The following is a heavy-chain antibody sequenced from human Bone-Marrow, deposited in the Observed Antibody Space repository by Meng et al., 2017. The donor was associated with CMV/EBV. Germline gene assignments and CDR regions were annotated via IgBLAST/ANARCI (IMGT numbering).Heavy chain of an antibody. J-gene: IGHJ4*02. CDR2: IGTAGDT. D-gene: IGHD1-26*01. CDR3: ARDGFVVGADYFDY. Sequence: GGSLRLSCAASGFTFSSYDMHWVRQATGKGLEWVSAIGTAGDTYYPGSVKGRFTISRENAKNSLYLQMNSLRAGDTAVYYCARDGFVVGADYFDYWGQGTLVTVSS. V-gene: IGHV3-13*01. CDR1: GFTFSSYD.